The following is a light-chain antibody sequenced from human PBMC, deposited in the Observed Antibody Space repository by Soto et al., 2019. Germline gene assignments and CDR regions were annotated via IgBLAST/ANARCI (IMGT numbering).Light chain of an antibody. CDR2: DTS. CDR3: QQRSNWPPT. Sequence: EIVLTQSPGTLSLSPGERATLSCRASQSVSSYLAWYQQKPGQAPRLLIYDTSNRATGVPARFSGSGSGTDFTLTISRLEPEDFAVYYCQQRSNWPPTFGQGTRLEIK. CDR1: QSVSSY. V-gene: IGKV3-11*01. J-gene: IGKJ5*01.